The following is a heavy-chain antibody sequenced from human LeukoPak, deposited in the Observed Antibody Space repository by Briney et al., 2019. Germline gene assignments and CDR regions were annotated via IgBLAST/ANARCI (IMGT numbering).Heavy chain of an antibody. CDR3: ASETSGLFDY. D-gene: IGHD3-10*01. J-gene: IGHJ4*02. V-gene: IGHV3-23*01. Sequence: GSLRLSCAASGFTFTDYAMHWVRQTPGKGLEWVSAISGSGGSTYYADSVKGRFTISRDNSKNTLYLQMNSLRAEDTAVYYCASETSGLFDYWGQGTLVTVSS. CDR2: ISGSGGST. CDR1: GFTFTDYA.